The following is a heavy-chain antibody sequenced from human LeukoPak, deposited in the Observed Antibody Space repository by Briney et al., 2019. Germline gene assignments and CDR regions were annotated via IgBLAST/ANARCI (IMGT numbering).Heavy chain of an antibody. J-gene: IGHJ4*02. CDR3: ARDLTGYGDYFDY. CDR2: IYYSGST. Sequence: NPSETLSLTCTVSGGSISSYYWSWVRQPPGKGLEWIGNIYYSGSTNYNPSLKSRVTISVDTSKNQFSLKLSSVTAADTAVYYCARDLTGYGDYFDYWGQGTLVTVSS. CDR1: GGSISSYY. V-gene: IGHV4-59*01. D-gene: IGHD4-17*01.